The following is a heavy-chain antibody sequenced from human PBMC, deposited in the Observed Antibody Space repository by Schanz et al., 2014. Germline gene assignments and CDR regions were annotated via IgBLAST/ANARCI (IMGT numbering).Heavy chain of an antibody. J-gene: IGHJ5*02. CDR2: VYATGRT. V-gene: IGHV4-4*07. CDR1: GSINSYY. Sequence: QVQLQESGAGLVKPSGTLSLNCRISGSINSYYWSWIRQPAGKGLEWIGHVYATGRTKYNPSLKSRVTMSVDTSQKQISLKLTSVTAADTAVYYCARTLVNGSRKWFVPWGPGTQVTVSS. CDR3: ARTLVNGSRKWFVP. D-gene: IGHD3-10*01.